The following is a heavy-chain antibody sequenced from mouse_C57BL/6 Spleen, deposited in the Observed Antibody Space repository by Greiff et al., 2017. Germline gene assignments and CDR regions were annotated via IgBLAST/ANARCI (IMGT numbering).Heavy chain of an antibody. Sequence: QVQLQQSGPELVKPGASVKISCKASGYAFSSSWMNWVKQRPGKGLGWIGRIYPGDGDTNYNGKFKGKATLTADKSSSTAYMQLSSLTSEDSAVYFCARSYGSSFFAYWGQGTLVTVSA. CDR1: GYAFSSSW. J-gene: IGHJ3*01. CDR3: ARSYGSSFFAY. D-gene: IGHD1-1*01. V-gene: IGHV1-82*01. CDR2: IYPGDGDT.